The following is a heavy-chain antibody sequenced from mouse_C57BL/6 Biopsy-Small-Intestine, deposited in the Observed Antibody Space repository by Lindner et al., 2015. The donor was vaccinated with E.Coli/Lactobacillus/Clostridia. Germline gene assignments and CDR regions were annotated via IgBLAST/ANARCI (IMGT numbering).Heavy chain of an antibody. V-gene: IGHV1-54*01. CDR1: GYAFTNYL. Sequence: VQLQESGPELVRPGTSVKVSCKASGYAFTNYLIEWVKQKPGQGLEWIGVINPGSGVTDYNEKFKDKATLTADTSSSTAYMELHSLTSEDSAVYFCARWGLNWHFFDYWGQGTTLTVSA. CDR2: INPGSGVT. D-gene: IGHD4-1*02. CDR3: ARWGLNWHFFDY. J-gene: IGHJ2*01.